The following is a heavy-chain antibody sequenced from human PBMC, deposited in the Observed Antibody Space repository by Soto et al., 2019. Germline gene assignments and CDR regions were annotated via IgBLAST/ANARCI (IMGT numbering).Heavy chain of an antibody. Sequence: PGESLKISSKGSGYSFTNYWISWVRQMPGKGLEWMGRIDPSDSYTNYSPSFQGHVTISADKSISTAYLQWSSLKASDTAMYYCARRLGSDTYYYYGMDVWGQGTTVTVSS. CDR2: IDPSDSYT. J-gene: IGHJ6*02. V-gene: IGHV5-10-1*01. D-gene: IGHD1-26*01. CDR3: ARRLGSDTYYYYGMDV. CDR1: GYSFTNYW.